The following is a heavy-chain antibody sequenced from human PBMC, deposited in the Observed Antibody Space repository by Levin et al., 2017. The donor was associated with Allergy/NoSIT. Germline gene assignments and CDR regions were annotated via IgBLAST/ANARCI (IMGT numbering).Heavy chain of an antibody. CDR1: GFTFSSYA. CDR3: AKDFSSSLGYSYGYADP. D-gene: IGHD5-18*01. Sequence: GGSLRLSCAASGFTFSSYAMSWVRQAPGKGLEWVSAISGSGGSTYYADSVKGRFTIFRDNSKNTLYLQMNSLRAEDTAVYYCAKDFSSSLGYSYGYADPWGQGTLVTVSS. J-gene: IGHJ5*02. V-gene: IGHV3-23*01. CDR2: ISGSGGST.